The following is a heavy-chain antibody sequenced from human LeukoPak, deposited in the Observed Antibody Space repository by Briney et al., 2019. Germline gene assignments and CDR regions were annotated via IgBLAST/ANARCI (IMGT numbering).Heavy chain of an antibody. D-gene: IGHD3-3*01. V-gene: IGHV4-39*01. J-gene: IGHJ4*02. Sequence: PSETLSLTCTVSGGSISTTNYYWGWIRQPPGKGLEWIGSISYSGSTYYNPSLKNRVTISVDTSKNQFSLKLSSVTAADTAVYYCARGPRWTIFGVGGNPWYFDYWGQGTLVTVSS. CDR1: GGSISTTNYY. CDR2: ISYSGST. CDR3: ARGPRWTIFGVGGNPWYFDY.